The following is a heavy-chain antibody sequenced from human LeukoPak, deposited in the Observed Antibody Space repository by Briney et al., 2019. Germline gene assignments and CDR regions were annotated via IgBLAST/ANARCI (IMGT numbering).Heavy chain of an antibody. CDR1: GGSISSGGYS. Sequence: PSETLSLTCADSGGSISSGGYSWNWIRQPPGKGLEWIGYIYHSGNTYYNPSLKSRVTISVDRSKNLFSLKLSSVTAADTAVYYCARAQGENLLLYDSSGSYFDYWGQGILVTVSS. CDR3: ARAQGENLLLYDSSGSYFDY. V-gene: IGHV4-30-2*01. D-gene: IGHD3-22*01. CDR2: IYHSGNT. J-gene: IGHJ4*02.